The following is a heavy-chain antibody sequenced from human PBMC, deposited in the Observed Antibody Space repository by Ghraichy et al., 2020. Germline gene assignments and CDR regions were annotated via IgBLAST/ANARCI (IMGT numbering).Heavy chain of an antibody. J-gene: IGHJ6*02. CDR2: IYHSGST. CDR3: ARDYYYYGMDV. CDR1: GGSFSSDGYS. Sequence: SETLSLTCAVSGGSFSSDGYSWSWIRQSPGKGLEWIGDIYHSGSTYYNPSLKSRVTISVDRSKNQFSLTLSSVTAADTAIYYCARDYYYYGMDVWGQGTTVTVSS. V-gene: IGHV4-30-2*06.